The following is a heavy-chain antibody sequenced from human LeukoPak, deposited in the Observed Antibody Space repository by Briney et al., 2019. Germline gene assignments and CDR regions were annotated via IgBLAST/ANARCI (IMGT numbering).Heavy chain of an antibody. CDR1: GGSISSADYY. CDR3: ARLKPYSSTSAYYFDY. V-gene: IGHV4-30-4*01. CDR2: IFYSGST. J-gene: IGHJ4*02. Sequence: PSETLSLTCSVSGGSISSADYYWSWIRQPPGKGLEWIGYIFYSGSTDYNPSLKSRVTISVDTSKSQFSLRLTSVTAADTAVYYCARLKPYSSTSAYYFDYWGQGTLVTVSS. D-gene: IGHD6-13*01.